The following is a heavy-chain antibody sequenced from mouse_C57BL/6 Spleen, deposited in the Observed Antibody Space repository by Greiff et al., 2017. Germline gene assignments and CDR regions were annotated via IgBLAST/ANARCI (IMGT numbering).Heavy chain of an antibody. J-gene: IGHJ4*01. V-gene: IGHV5-17*01. D-gene: IGHD4-1*01. Sequence: EVKLMESGGGLVKPGGSLKLSCAASGFTFSDYGMHWVRQAPEKGLGWVAYISRGSSTIYYADTVKGRFTISRDNAKNTLFLQMTSLRSEDTAMYYCARNWDDAMDYWGQGTSVTVSS. CDR3: ARNWDDAMDY. CDR2: ISRGSSTI. CDR1: GFTFSDYG.